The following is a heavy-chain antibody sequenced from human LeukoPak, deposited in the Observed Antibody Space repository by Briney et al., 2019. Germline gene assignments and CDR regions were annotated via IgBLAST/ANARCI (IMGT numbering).Heavy chain of an antibody. D-gene: IGHD3-9*01. Sequence: GGSLRLSCAASGFSFSSYWMSWVRQAPGKGLEWVANIKQDGSEKYYVDSGKGRFTISRDNAKNSLYLQMNSLRAEDTAVYYCAGLVIIGDAFDIWGQGTMVTVSS. J-gene: IGHJ3*02. V-gene: IGHV3-7*03. CDR3: AGLVIIGDAFDI. CDR2: IKQDGSEK. CDR1: GFSFSSYW.